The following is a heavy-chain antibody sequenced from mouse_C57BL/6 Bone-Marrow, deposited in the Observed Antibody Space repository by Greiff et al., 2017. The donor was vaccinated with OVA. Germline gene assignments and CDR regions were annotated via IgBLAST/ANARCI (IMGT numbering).Heavy chain of an antibody. CDR1: GFTFSDSW. J-gene: IGHJ1*03. CDR2: IRNKANNHAT. Sequence: EVQLQQSGGGLVQPGGSLKLSCAASGFTFSDSWMAWVRQSPEKGLEWVAEIRNKANNHATYYAESVKGRFTISRDDYKSSVYLQMNSLRAEDTGIYYGTRDYSNYYYWYFDVWGTGTTVTVSS. V-gene: IGHV6-6*01. D-gene: IGHD2-5*01. CDR3: TRDYSNYYYWYFDV.